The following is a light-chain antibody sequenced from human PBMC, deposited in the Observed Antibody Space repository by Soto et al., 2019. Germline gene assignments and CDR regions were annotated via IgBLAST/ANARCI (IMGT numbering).Light chain of an antibody. CDR2: GAS. Sequence: EIVMTQSPATLSVSPGERATLSCRASQNISSNLAWYQQKPGQAPRVLIDGASTRATGIPARFSGSGSGTELPLTISRLQSEDFAVYYCQQYNNWLWTFGQGTKVEIK. CDR3: QQYNNWLWT. CDR1: QNISSN. V-gene: IGKV3-15*01. J-gene: IGKJ1*01.